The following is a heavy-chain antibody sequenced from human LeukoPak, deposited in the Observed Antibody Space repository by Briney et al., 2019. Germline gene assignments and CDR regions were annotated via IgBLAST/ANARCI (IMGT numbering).Heavy chain of an antibody. CDR1: GYTFISYY. J-gene: IGHJ3*02. V-gene: IGHV1-46*01. CDR2: INPSGGST. Sequence: ASVKVSCKASGYTFISYYMHWVRQAPGQGLEWMGIINPSGGSTSYAQKFQGGVTMTRDTSTSTVYMELSSLRSEDTAVYYCARLGHYGDYVEGRFDIWGQGTMVTVSS. D-gene: IGHD4-17*01. CDR3: ARLGHYGDYVEGRFDI.